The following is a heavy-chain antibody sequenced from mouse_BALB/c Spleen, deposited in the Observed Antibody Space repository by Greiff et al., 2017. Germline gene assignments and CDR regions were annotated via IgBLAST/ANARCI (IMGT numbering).Heavy chain of an antibody. V-gene: IGHV5-6-5*01. J-gene: IGHJ4*01. CDR1: GFTFSSYG. D-gene: IGHD2-2*01. CDR2: ISSGGST. CDR3: ARKSSYGYEDAMDY. Sequence: EVKLVESGGDLVKPGGSLKLSCAASGFTFSSYGMSWVRQTPEKRLEWVASISSGGSTYYPDSVKGRFTISRDNARNILYLQMSSLRSEDTAMYYCARKSSYGYEDAMDYWGQGTSVTVSS.